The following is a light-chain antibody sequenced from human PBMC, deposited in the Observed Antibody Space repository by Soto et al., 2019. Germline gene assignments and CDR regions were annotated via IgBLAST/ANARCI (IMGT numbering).Light chain of an antibody. CDR2: AAS. V-gene: IGKV1-9*01. CDR3: QQLNSYPLT. Sequence: DIQLTQSPSFLPASVGDRVTITCRASQGISNYLAWCQQKPGKAPGLLMYAASTLQRGVSSRFSGSGSGTEFTLTISNLQPEDFATYYCQQLNSYPLTVGGGTKVEIK. CDR1: QGISNY. J-gene: IGKJ4*01.